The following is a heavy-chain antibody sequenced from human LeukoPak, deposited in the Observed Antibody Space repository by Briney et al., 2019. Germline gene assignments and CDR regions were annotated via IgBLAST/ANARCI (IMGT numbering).Heavy chain of an antibody. CDR3: ARGLGFDI. CDR2: IKQDGSEK. Sequence: PGGSLRLSCAASGFTCSSYWMSWVRQAPGKGLEWVANIKQDGSEKYYVDSVKGRFTISRDNAKNSLYLQMNSLRAEDTAVYYCARGLGFDIWGQGTMVTVSS. V-gene: IGHV3-7*01. J-gene: IGHJ3*02. CDR1: GFTCSSYW.